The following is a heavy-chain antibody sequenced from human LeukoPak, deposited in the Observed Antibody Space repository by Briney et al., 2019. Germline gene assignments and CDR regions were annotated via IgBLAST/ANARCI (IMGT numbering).Heavy chain of an antibody. V-gene: IGHV3-23*01. CDR3: ALDIVVVVAANPSFFDI. CDR2: ISGSGGST. D-gene: IGHD2-15*01. Sequence: GGSLRLSCAASGFTFSSYAMSWVRQAPGKGLEWVSAISGSGGSTYYADSVKGRFTISRDNSKNTLYLQMNSLRAEGTAVYYCALDIVVVVAANPSFFDIWGQGTMVTVSS. J-gene: IGHJ3*02. CDR1: GFTFSSYA.